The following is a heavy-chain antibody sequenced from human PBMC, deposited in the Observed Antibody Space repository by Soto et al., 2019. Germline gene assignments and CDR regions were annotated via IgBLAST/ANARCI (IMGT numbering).Heavy chain of an antibody. CDR2: TYYRTNWYN. CDR3: VRSSIEPRIFMYPFDY. D-gene: IGHD6-6*01. CDR1: GDSVSSNRAA. J-gene: IGHJ4*02. Sequence: SQTLSLTCAISGDSVSSNRAAWNWIRQSPSRGLEWLGRTYYRTNWYNDYKESVKSRITVNSDTSKNQFSLRLNSVTAADTAVYFCVRSSIEPRIFMYPFDYWGLGTLVTVSS. V-gene: IGHV6-1*01.